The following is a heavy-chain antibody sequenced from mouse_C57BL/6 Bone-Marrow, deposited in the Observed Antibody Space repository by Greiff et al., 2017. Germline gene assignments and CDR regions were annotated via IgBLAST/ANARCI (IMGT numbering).Heavy chain of an antibody. CDR2: ISDGGSYT. J-gene: IGHJ3*01. D-gene: IGHD2-3*01. CDR1: GFTFSSYA. V-gene: IGHV5-4*03. CDR3: ASLIYDGYPLAY. Sequence: EVMLVESGGGLVKPGGSLKLSCAASGFTFSSYAMSWVRQTPEKRLEWVATISDGGSYTYYPDNVKGRFTIYRDNAKNNLYLQMSHLKSEDTAMYYCASLIYDGYPLAYWGQGTLVTVSA.